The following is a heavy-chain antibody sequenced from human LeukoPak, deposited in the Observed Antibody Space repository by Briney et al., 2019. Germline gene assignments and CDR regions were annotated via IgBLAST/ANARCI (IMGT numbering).Heavy chain of an antibody. CDR1: GGSISSYY. V-gene: IGHV4-4*07. CDR3: ARDVDGIAAAGTPNGYNWFDP. J-gene: IGHJ5*02. D-gene: IGHD6-13*01. Sequence: SETLSLTCTVSGGSISSYYWSWIRQPAGKGLEWIGRIYTSGSTNYNPSLKSRVTMSVDTSKNQFSLKLSSVTAADTAVYYCARDVDGIAAAGTPNGYNWFDPWGQGTLVTVSS. CDR2: IYTSGST.